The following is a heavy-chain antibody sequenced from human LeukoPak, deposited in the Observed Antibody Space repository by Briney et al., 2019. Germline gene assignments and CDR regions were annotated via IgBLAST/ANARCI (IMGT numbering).Heavy chain of an antibody. CDR2: ISSSISYI. D-gene: IGHD5-12*01. CDR3: ARGGGYGGYYFDY. V-gene: IGHV3-21*01. CDR1: GFTFDDYA. Sequence: KAGGSLRLSCAASGFTFDDYAMHWVRQAPGKGLEWVSSISSSISYIDYADSVKGRFTISRDNAKNSLYLPMNSLRAEDTAVYYCARGGGYGGYYFDYWGQGTLVTVSS. J-gene: IGHJ4*02.